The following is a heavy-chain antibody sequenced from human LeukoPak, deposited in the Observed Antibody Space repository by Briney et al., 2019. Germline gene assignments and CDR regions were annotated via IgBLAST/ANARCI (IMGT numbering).Heavy chain of an antibody. D-gene: IGHD5-18*01. J-gene: IGHJ4*02. CDR3: ARVVDTAMNFDY. CDR1: GGSISSYY. Sequence: PSETLSLTCTVSGGSISSYYWSWIRQPPGKGLEWIGYIYYNGSTNYNPSLKSRVTISVDTSKNQFSLKLSSVTAADTAVYYCARVVDTAMNFDYWGQGTLVTVSS. CDR2: IYYNGST. V-gene: IGHV4-59*01.